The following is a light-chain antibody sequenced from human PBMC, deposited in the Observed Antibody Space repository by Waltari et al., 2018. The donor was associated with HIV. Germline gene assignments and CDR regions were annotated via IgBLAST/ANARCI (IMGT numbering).Light chain of an antibody. V-gene: IGLV3-21*02. J-gene: IGLJ1*01. CDR3: QVWESSSSHSYV. Sequence: SYVLTQPPSVSVAPGQTARISCGGNNIGSKTVHWYRQRPGPAPVPVVYDDSVRPSGIPERFSGSNSGNTATLTIGLVEAGDEADYYCQVWESSSSHSYVFGTGTTVTVL. CDR2: DDS. CDR1: NIGSKT.